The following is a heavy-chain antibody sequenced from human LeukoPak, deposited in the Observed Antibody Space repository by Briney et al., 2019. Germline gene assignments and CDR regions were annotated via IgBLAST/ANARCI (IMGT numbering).Heavy chain of an antibody. V-gene: IGHV4-39*07. CDR2: IFYSGST. CDR1: SGSISNDNYY. Sequence: SETLSLTCTVSSGSISNDNYYWGWIRQPPGKGLDWIGSIFYSGSTYYNPSLKSRVTMSVDTSKNQFSLNLSSVTAADTAVYYCARNNLITMEGRDYYAMDVWGQGTTVTVSS. CDR3: ARNNLITMEGRDYYAMDV. J-gene: IGHJ6*02. D-gene: IGHD3-10*01.